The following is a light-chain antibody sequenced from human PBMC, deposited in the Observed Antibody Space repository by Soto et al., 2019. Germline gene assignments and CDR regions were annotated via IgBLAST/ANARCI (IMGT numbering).Light chain of an antibody. CDR1: QSVSSNY. Sequence: EIVLTQSPGTLSLSPGERATLSCRASQSVSSNYLAWYQQKPGLAPRLLIYGASSRATGIPDRFSGSGSGTDFTLTIRRLEPEDFAVYYCQQYGSSYPWTFGQGTKVDIK. CDR3: QQYGSSYPWT. V-gene: IGKV3-20*01. J-gene: IGKJ1*01. CDR2: GAS.